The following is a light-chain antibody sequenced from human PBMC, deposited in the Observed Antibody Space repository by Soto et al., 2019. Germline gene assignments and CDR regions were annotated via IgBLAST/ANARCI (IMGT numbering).Light chain of an antibody. CDR1: QSVLYSSNNKNY. J-gene: IGKJ1*01. Sequence: DIVITQAPGSLAVSLGERATINCKSSQSVLYSSNNKNYLAWYQQKPGQPPKLXXYWASTRESGVPDRFSGSGSGTDFTLTISSLHAEDVALYYRQQYYRTPTWTFGQGTKVDIK. V-gene: IGKV4-1*01. CDR3: QQYYRTPTWT. CDR2: WAS.